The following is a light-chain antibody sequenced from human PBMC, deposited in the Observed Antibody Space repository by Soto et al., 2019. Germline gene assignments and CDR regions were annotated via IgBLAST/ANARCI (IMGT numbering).Light chain of an antibody. V-gene: IGKV1-33*01. Sequence: DIQLTQSPSFLSASVGDRVTITCRASQPISSHLNWFQQKPGKAPRLLIYDASTLEIGVPSRFSGSGFGTYFTFTINSLQPEDIATYYCQQYDNVPPVTFGPGTRVDLK. CDR1: QPISSH. J-gene: IGKJ3*01. CDR3: QQYDNVPPVT. CDR2: DAS.